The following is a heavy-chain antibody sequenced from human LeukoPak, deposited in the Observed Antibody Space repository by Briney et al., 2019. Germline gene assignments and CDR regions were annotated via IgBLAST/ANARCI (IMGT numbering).Heavy chain of an antibody. CDR2: ISGDGDKA. J-gene: IGHJ3*01. V-gene: IGHV3-23*01. CDR3: AKDLALAGTGGGFDV. Sequence: GGSLRLSCAASGFTFTTYAINWVRQAPGKGQEWVSGISGDGDKAYYADSVKGRFTISRDNSKNTVSLQMSSLRAEDTALYYCAKDLALAGTGGGFDVWGQGTRVAVSS. CDR1: GFTFTTYA. D-gene: IGHD6-19*01.